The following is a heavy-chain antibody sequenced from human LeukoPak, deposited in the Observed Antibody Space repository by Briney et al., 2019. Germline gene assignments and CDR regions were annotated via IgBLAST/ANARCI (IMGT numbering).Heavy chain of an antibody. CDR2: IYHSGST. V-gene: IGHV4-38-2*02. J-gene: IGHJ5*02. CDR3: ARDSGSGCSSTSCYTNWFDP. CDR1: GYSISSGYY. Sequence: SETLSLTCTVSGYSISSGYYWGWIRQPPGKGLEWIGSIYHSGSTYYNPSLKSRVTISVDTSKNQFSLKLSSVTAADTAVYYCARDSGSGCSSTSCYTNWFDPWGQETLVTVSS. D-gene: IGHD2-2*02.